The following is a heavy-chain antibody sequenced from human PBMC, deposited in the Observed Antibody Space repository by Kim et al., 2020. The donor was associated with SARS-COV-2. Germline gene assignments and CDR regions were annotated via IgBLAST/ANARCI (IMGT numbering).Heavy chain of an antibody. D-gene: IGHD3-10*01. Sequence: SETLSLTCAVYGGSFSGYYWSWIRQPPGKGLEWIGEINHSGRTNYNPSLKSRVTISVDTSKNQFSLKPTSVTAADTAVYYCARRLSNTSGWGSHYCDLWGQGTLVPVSS. V-gene: IGHV4-34*01. CDR3: ARRLSNTSGWGSHYCDL. J-gene: IGHJ4*02. CDR1: GGSFSGYY. CDR2: INHSGRT.